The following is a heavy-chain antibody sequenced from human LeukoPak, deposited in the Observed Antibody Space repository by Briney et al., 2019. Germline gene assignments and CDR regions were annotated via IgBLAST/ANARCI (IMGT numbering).Heavy chain of an antibody. CDR3: ANLDIFVVPAAMGDAFDI. CDR2: ISYDGSNK. J-gene: IGHJ3*02. V-gene: IGHV3-30*18. Sequence: GGSLRLSCAASGFTFSSYGMHWVRQAPGKGLEWVAVISYDGSNKYYADSVKGRFTISRDNSKNTLYLQMNSLRAEDTAVYYCANLDIFVVPAAMGDAFDIWGQGTMVTVSS. CDR1: GFTFSSYG. D-gene: IGHD2-2*03.